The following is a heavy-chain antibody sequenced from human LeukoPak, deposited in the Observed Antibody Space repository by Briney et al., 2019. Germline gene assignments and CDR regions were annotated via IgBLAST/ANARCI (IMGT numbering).Heavy chain of an antibody. V-gene: IGHV4-61*02. CDR3: ARVGEVTQIAARTYYYYYMDV. J-gene: IGHJ6*03. Sequence: SETLSLTCTVSGGSISSGSYYWSWIRKPAGKGLEWIGRIYTSGSTNYNPSLKSRVTISVDTSKNQFSLKLSSVTAADTAVYYCARVGEVTQIAARTYYYYYMDVWGKGTTVTVSS. CDR2: IYTSGST. CDR1: GGSISSGSYY. D-gene: IGHD6-6*01.